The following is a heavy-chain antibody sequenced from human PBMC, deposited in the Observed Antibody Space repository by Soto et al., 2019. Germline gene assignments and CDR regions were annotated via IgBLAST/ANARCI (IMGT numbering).Heavy chain of an antibody. Sequence: GGSLRLSCAASGFTFSSYAMSWVRQAPGKGLEWVSAISGSGGSTYYADSVKGRFTISRDNSKNTLYLQMNSLRAEDTAVYYCAKRSFGSGWFRVDYWGQGTLVTVSS. CDR2: ISGSGGST. CDR3: AKRSFGSGWFRVDY. D-gene: IGHD6-19*01. J-gene: IGHJ4*02. CDR1: GFTFSSYA. V-gene: IGHV3-23*01.